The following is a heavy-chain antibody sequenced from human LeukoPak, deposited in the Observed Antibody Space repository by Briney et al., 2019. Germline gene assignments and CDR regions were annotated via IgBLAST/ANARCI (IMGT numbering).Heavy chain of an antibody. Sequence: GGSLRLSCAASGFTFSSYAMSWVRQAPGKGLEWVAVISYDGSNKYYADSVKGRFTTSRDNSKNTLYLQMNSLRAEDTAVYYCATLAYPSIDYWGQGTLVTVSS. CDR1: GFTFSSYA. CDR3: ATLAYPSIDY. V-gene: IGHV3-30-3*01. J-gene: IGHJ4*02. CDR2: ISYDGSNK.